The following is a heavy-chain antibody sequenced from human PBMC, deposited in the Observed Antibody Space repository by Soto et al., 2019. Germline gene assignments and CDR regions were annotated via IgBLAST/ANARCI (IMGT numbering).Heavy chain of an antibody. CDR1: GFTFIDHD. V-gene: IGHV3-23*01. CDR2: ITVGGAQK. J-gene: IGHJ4*02. CDR3: TRMPGGGWQRFFDY. Sequence: EVKLLESGGALVQPGGSLRLSCEASGFTFIDHDMSWVRQAPGKGLEWVSSITVGGAQKDYGQSVKGRFTISRANSNDTLFLQMDSLQVEDTAIYYCTRMPGGGWQRFFDYWGQGTVVTVSS. D-gene: IGHD5-12*01.